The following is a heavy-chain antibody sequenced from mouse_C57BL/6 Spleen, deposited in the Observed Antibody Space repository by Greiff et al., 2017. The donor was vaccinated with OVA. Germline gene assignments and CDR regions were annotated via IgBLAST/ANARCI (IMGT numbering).Heavy chain of an antibody. V-gene: IGHV7-3*01. CDR2: IRNKANGYTT. J-gene: IGHJ2*01. Sequence: EVKLMESGGGLVQPGGSLSLSCAASGFTFTDYYMSWVRQPPGKALEWLGFIRNKANGYTTEYSASVKGRFTISRDNSQSILYLQINALRAEDSATYYCARYGYYFDYWGQGTTLTVSS. CDR1: GFTFTDYY. CDR3: ARYGYYFDY.